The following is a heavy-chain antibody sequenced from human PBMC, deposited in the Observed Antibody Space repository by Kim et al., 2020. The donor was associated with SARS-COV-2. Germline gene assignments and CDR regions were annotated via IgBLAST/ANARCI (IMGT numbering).Heavy chain of an antibody. J-gene: IGHJ6*02. Sequence: VKCRFTISRDIATNSLYLHMNSLRAEDTAVYYCARDPTSPIYYYYYGMDVWGQGTTVTVSS. CDR3: ARDPTSPIYYYYYGMDV. V-gene: IGHV3-11*06. D-gene: IGHD2-2*01.